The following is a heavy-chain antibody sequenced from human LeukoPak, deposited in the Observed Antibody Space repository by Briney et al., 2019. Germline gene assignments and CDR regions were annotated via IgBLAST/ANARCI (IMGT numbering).Heavy chain of an antibody. Sequence: GESLKISCKGSGYSFTNYWIGWVRQMPGKGLEWMAIVYPSDSDTRYCPSFQGQVTVSADKSISTVYLQWSSLKASDTAMYYCARHRSDSSSSPIDYWGQGTLVIVSS. CDR3: ARHRSDSSSSPIDY. J-gene: IGHJ4*02. V-gene: IGHV5-51*01. CDR2: VYPSDSDT. D-gene: IGHD6-6*01. CDR1: GYSFTNYW.